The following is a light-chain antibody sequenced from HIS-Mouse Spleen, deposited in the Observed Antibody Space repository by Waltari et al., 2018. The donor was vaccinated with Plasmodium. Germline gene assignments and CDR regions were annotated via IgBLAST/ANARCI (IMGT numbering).Light chain of an antibody. Sequence: SYELTQPLSVSVAVGQTARITCGGTHTGRKHVHWYQQQPGQAPVLVIYRDSNRPSGIPERFSGSNSGNTATLTISRAQAGDEADYYCQVWDSSTANVVFGGGTKLTVL. J-gene: IGLJ2*01. V-gene: IGLV3-9*01. CDR1: HTGRKH. CDR2: RDS. CDR3: QVWDSSTANVV.